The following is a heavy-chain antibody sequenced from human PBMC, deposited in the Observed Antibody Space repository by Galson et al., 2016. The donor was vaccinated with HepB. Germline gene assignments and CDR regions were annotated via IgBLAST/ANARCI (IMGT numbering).Heavy chain of an antibody. V-gene: IGHV3-33*03. J-gene: IGHJ4*02. CDR1: GFTFSSYG. Sequence: SLRLSCAASGFTFSSYGMHWVRQAPGKGLEWVAVIWHDGRNKDYADPVKGRFTISRDNSKNTLYLQMNSLRAEDTAVYFCAKDWGFWNYDSSGTLDYWGQGTLVTVSS. D-gene: IGHD3-22*01. CDR3: AKDWGFWNYDSSGTLDY. CDR2: IWHDGRNK.